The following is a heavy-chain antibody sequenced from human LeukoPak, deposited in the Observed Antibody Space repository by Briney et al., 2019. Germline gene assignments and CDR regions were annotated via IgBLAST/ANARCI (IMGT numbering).Heavy chain of an antibody. J-gene: IGHJ6*02. CDR3: AKDLGGYCSSTSCYTGGYYYGIDV. Sequence: PGGSLRLSCAASGFTFDDYAMHWVRQAPGKGLEWVSGISWNSGSIGYADSVKGRFTISRDNAKNSLYLQMNSLRAEDTALYYCAKDLGGYCSSTSCYTGGYYYGIDVWGQGTTVTVSS. CDR1: GFTFDDYA. D-gene: IGHD2-2*02. CDR2: ISWNSGSI. V-gene: IGHV3-9*01.